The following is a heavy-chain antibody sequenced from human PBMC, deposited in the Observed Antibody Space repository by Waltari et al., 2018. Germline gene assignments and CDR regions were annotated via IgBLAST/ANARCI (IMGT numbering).Heavy chain of an antibody. Sequence: QVELQESGPGLVKASETLSLTCTVSGGSISTYYWSWIRQPPGKGLESIGYVYYTGTTNYNPSLKNRVTISLDTSKNQFSLKVNSVTAADTAVYYCARADSSTAYFYYYMDVWGTGTTVTVSS. V-gene: IGHV4-59*01. D-gene: IGHD6-13*01. J-gene: IGHJ6*03. CDR2: VYYTGTT. CDR3: ARADSSTAYFYYYMDV. CDR1: GGSISTYY.